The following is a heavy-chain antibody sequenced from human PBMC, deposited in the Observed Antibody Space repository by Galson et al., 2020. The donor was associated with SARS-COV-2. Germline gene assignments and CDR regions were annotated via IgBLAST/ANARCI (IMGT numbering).Heavy chain of an antibody. V-gene: IGHV4-61*01. CDR1: GGTVSSGRYN. D-gene: IGHD6-19*01. J-gene: IGHJ6*02. Sequence: SESLSLTCTVSGGTVSSGRYNWSCIRQPPGKGLEGSGYIYSSGSTNYNTSLKSRLTISVNTSKNQLSLKLSSVTAADTAVSYCARLAVAGNLSGYYYYGMDVWGQGTTVTVSS. CDR2: IYSSGST. CDR3: ARLAVAGNLSGYYYYGMDV.